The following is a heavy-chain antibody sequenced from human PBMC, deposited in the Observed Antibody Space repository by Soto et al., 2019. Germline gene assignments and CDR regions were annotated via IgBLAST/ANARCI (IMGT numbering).Heavy chain of an antibody. CDR3: ASARWDY. CDR2: VYYTGST. Sequence: QVQLLQWGAGLLKPSETLSLTCAVSGGSFNSNYWSWVRQPPGKGLEWIGEVYYTGSTNYNPSLKSRVTISADTSQKQFSLKLTSVTAADTARYYCASARWDYWGQGTLVNVSS. V-gene: IGHV4-34*01. J-gene: IGHJ4*02. CDR1: GGSFNSNY.